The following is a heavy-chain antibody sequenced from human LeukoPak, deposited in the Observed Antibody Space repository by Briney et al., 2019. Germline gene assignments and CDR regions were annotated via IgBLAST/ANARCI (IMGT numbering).Heavy chain of an antibody. V-gene: IGHV3-23*01. CDR1: GFSLSSYS. J-gene: IGHJ4*02. CDR2: ISGSAGDT. Sequence: PGGSLRLSCAASGFSLSSYSMSWVRQAPGKGLEWVSLISGSAGDTYYADSVKGRFTISRDNPKKSLYLQMNALRYEDTAIYYCARDHDWAFDLWGQGTLVTVSS. D-gene: IGHD3-9*01. CDR3: ARDHDWAFDL.